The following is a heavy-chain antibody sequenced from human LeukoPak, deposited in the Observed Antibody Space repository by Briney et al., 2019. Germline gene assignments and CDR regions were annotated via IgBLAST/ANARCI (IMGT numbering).Heavy chain of an antibody. J-gene: IGHJ6*02. CDR3: ARDRDYADTAMVGEGYYYYGMDV. CDR2: INPNSGGI. Sequence: ASVKVSCKASGYTFTGYYMHWVRQAPGQGLEWMGRINPNSGGINYVQKFQGRVTMTRDTSISTAYMELSRLRSDDTAVYYCARDRDYADTAMVGEGYYYYGMDVWGQGTTVTVSS. D-gene: IGHD5-18*01. CDR1: GYTFTGYY. V-gene: IGHV1-2*06.